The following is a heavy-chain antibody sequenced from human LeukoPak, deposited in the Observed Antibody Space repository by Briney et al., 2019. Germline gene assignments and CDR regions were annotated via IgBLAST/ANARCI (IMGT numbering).Heavy chain of an antibody. V-gene: IGHV3-30*01. D-gene: IGHD3-22*01. CDR1: GFTFSSYA. CDR3: ARGSSGYYYENWFDP. J-gene: IGHJ5*02. Sequence: GGSLRLSCAASGFTFSSYALHWVRQAPGKGLEWVALISYDGGNKYYADSVKGRFTISRDNSKNTLYLQMNSLRAEGTAVYYCARGSSGYYYENWFDPWGQGTLVTVSS. CDR2: ISYDGGNK.